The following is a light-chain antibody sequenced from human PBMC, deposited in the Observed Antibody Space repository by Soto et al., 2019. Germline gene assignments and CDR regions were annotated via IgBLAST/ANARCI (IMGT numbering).Light chain of an antibody. V-gene: IGLV2-11*01. Sequence: QSALTQPRSVSGSPGQSVTISCTGTSSDVGNYNYVSWYQQHPGKAPKLMIYDVSKRPSGVPGRFSGSKSGNTASLTISGLQAEDEADYYCCSYAGSYTYVVFGGGTKLTVL. CDR3: CSYAGSYTYVV. CDR2: DVS. CDR1: SSDVGNYNY. J-gene: IGLJ2*01.